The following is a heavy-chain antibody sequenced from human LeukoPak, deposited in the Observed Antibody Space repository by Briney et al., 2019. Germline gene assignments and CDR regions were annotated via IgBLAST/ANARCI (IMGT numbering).Heavy chain of an antibody. V-gene: IGHV1-24*01. D-gene: IGHD2-2*01. J-gene: IGHJ5*02. CDR2: FDPEDGET. Sequence: GASVKVSCKVSGYTLTELSMHWVRQAPGKGLEWMGGFDPEDGETIYAQKFQGRVTMTEDTSTDTAYMELSSLRSEATAVYYCATQIHCSSTSCYWSWFDPWGQGTLVTVSS. CDR3: ATQIHCSSTSCYWSWFDP. CDR1: GYTLTELS.